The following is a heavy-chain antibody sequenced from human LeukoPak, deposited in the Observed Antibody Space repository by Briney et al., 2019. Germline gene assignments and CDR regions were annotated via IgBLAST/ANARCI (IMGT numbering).Heavy chain of an antibody. V-gene: IGHV3-53*01. CDR2: IYSGGST. CDR1: GFTVSSNY. D-gene: IGHD1-14*01. J-gene: IGHJ6*03. CDR3: ARVPHEITEDYYYYMDV. Sequence: PGGSLRLSCVASGFTVSSNYMSWVRQAPGKGLEWVSVIYSGGSTYYADSVKGRFTISRDNSKNTLYLQMNSLRAEDTAVYYCARVPHEITEDYYYYMDVWGKGTTVTVSS.